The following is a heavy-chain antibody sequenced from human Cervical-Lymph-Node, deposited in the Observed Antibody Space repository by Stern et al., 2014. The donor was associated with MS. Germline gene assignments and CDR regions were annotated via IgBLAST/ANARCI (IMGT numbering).Heavy chain of an antibody. CDR1: GYTFNTYG. J-gene: IGHJ1*01. CDR3: ARAKGSGTYYNVFSH. Sequence: QVQLVQSGAEVKEPGASVKVSCKASGYTFNTYGITWLRQAPGQGLEWMGRVSVYNGNPNYSLKFQGRVSMTTDPSTSTVYMELRSLRSDDTAIYYCARAKGSGTYYNVFSHWGQVTVVTVSS. V-gene: IGHV1-18*01. D-gene: IGHD3-10*01. CDR2: VSVYNGNP.